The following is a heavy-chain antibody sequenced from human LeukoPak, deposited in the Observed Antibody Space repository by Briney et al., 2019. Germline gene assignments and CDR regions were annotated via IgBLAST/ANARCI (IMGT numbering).Heavy chain of an antibody. Sequence: GESLKISCQGSGYSFTSYWIGGVRQVPGKGLEWMGIIYPGDSDTRYSPSFQGQVTISADKSISTAYLQWSSLKASDTAMYYCARARARDWFDPWGQGTLVTVSS. V-gene: IGHV5-51*01. CDR1: GYSFTSYW. CDR3: ARARARDWFDP. D-gene: IGHD6-6*01. CDR2: IYPGDSDT. J-gene: IGHJ5*02.